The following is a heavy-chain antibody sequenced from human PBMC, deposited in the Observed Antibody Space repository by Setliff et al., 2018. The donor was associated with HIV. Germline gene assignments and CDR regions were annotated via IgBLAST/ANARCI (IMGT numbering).Heavy chain of an antibody. V-gene: IGHV1-2*02. CDR2: ISPYDLSE. D-gene: IGHD7-27*01. J-gene: IGHJ4*02. CDR1: GYTFIDYI. Sequence: ASVKVSCKASGYTFIDYIIHWVRQAPGQGPEWMGWISPYDLSERTSQRFRGRVSMTRDTSINAAHLDLSGLTSDDTAFYYCARQFSNSFDSWGQGTLVTVSS. CDR3: ARQFSNSFDS.